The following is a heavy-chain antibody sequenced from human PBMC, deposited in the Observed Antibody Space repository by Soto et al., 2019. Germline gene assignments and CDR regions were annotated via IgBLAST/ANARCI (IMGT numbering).Heavy chain of an antibody. CDR3: ARYPGSVTGTARYGMDA. Sequence: QLQLVESGGGVVQPGRSLTLSCAASGFTFSSYAMHWVRQAPGNGPEWVAVISYDASNKYYADSVKGRFTISRDNSNNTLYLRMNSLRAEDTAVYYCARYPGSVTGTARYGMDAWGQGTTVTVSS. V-gene: IGHV3-30-3*01. D-gene: IGHD1-7*01. CDR1: GFTFSSYA. J-gene: IGHJ6*02. CDR2: ISYDASNK.